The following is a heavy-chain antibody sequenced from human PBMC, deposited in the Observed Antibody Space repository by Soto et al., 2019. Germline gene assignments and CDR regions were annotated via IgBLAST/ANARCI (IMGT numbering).Heavy chain of an antibody. Sequence: EVQLLESGGGLVQPGGSLRLSCAASGFTFSFCAMSWVRQAPGKGLEWVSSIRGNNGDTYYADSVKGRFTISRDNSKNTLYLQMNSRRGEDTAVYYCAKGHSDSYSYFDYWGQGALVTVSS. D-gene: IGHD3-22*01. J-gene: IGHJ4*02. CDR3: AKGHSDSYSYFDY. V-gene: IGHV3-23*01. CDR1: GFTFSFCA. CDR2: IRGNNGDT.